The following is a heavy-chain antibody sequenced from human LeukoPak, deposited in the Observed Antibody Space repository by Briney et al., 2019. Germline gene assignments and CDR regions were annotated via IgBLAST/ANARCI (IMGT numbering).Heavy chain of an antibody. J-gene: IGHJ4*02. V-gene: IGHV3-74*01. Sequence: GGSLRLSCAASGFTFSGYWMHWVRHAPGKGLVWVARINGDGSSTTYVESVRGRFTISRDNAKKTLYLQMNSLRAEDAAVYYCARDMYSMSSARGAYWGQGTLVTVSS. CDR3: ARDMYSMSSARGAY. CDR1: GFTFSGYW. CDR2: INGDGSST. D-gene: IGHD3-10*01.